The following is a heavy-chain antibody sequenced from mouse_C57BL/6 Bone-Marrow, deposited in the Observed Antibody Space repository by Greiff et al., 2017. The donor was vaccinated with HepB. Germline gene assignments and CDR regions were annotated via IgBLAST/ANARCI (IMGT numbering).Heavy chain of an antibody. CDR3: TRYGFYYYAMDY. CDR1: GYTFTDYE. J-gene: IGHJ4*01. D-gene: IGHD1-1*01. Sequence: QVQLQQSGAELVRPGASVTLSCKASGYTFTDYEMHWVKQTPVHGLEWIGAIDPETGGTAYNQKFKGKAILTADKSSSTAYMELRSLTSEDSAVYYCTRYGFYYYAMDYWGQGTSVTVSS. CDR2: IDPETGGT. V-gene: IGHV1-15*01.